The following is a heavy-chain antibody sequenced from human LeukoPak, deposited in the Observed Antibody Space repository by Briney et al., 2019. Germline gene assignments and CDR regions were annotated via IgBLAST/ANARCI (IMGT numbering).Heavy chain of an antibody. Sequence: GRSLRLSCAASGFTFSSCGMHWVRQAPGKGLEWVAVIWYDGSNKYYADSVKGRFTISRDNSKNTLYLQMNSLRAEDTAVYYCAKDNWAAASTVYFQHWGQGTLVTVSS. D-gene: IGHD6-13*01. CDR3: AKDNWAAASTVYFQH. CDR2: IWYDGSNK. J-gene: IGHJ1*01. V-gene: IGHV3-33*06. CDR1: GFTFSSCG.